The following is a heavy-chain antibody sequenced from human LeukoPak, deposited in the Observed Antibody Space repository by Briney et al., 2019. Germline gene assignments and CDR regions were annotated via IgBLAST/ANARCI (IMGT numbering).Heavy chain of an antibody. CDR2: ISYDGSNK. D-gene: IGHD5-12*01. J-gene: IGHJ4*02. Sequence: GGSLRLSCAASGFTFSSYGMHWVRQAPGKGLEWVAVISYDGSNKYYADSVKGRFTISRDNSKNTLYLQMNSLRAEDTAVYYCAKDGAWLRFDDWGQGILVTVSS. V-gene: IGHV3-30*18. CDR3: AKDGAWLRFDD. CDR1: GFTFSSYG.